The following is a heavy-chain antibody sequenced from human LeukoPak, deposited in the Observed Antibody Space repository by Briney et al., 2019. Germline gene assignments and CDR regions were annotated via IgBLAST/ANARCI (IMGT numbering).Heavy chain of an antibody. CDR2: ISYDGSNK. V-gene: IGHV3-30*04. CDR3: AKDLVTGYSIFDY. D-gene: IGHD3-9*01. Sequence: SGGSLRLSCAASGFTFSSYAMHWVRQAPGKGLEWAAVISYDGSNKYYADSVKGRFTISRDNSKNTLYLQMNSLRAEDTAVYYCAKDLVTGYSIFDYWGQGTLVTVSS. CDR1: GFTFSSYA. J-gene: IGHJ4*02.